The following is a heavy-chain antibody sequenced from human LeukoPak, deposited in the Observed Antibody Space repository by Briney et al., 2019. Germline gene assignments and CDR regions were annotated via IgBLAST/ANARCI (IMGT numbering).Heavy chain of an antibody. V-gene: IGHV4-39*01. CDR2: IYYSGST. CDR1: GGSIRSSSYY. J-gene: IGHJ4*02. D-gene: IGHD6-19*01. Sequence: SETPSLTCTVSGGSIRSSSYYWGWIRQPPGKGLEWIGSIYYSGSTYYNASLKSRGTISVDTSKNQFSLKLNSVTAADTAVYFCARQVVAVAGTGYFDYWGQGTLVTVSS. CDR3: ARQVVAVAGTGYFDY.